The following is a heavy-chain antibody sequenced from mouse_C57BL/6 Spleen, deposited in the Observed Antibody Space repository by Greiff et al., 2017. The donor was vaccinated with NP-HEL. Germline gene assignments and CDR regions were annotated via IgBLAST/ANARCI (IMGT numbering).Heavy chain of an antibody. J-gene: IGHJ4*01. CDR3: ARDGTINAMDY. V-gene: IGHV1-19*01. Sequence: EVQLQQSGPVLVKPGASVKMSCKASGYTFTDYYMNWVKQSHGKSLEWIGVINPYNGGTSYNQKFKGKATLTVDKSSSTAYMELNSLTSEDSAVYYCARDGTINAMDYWGQRTSVTVSS. D-gene: IGHD3-3*01. CDR1: GYTFTDYY. CDR2: INPYNGGT.